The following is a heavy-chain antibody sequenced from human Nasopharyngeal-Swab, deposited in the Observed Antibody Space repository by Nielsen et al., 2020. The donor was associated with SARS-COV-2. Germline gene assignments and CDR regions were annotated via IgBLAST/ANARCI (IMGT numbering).Heavy chain of an antibody. Sequence: LKISCAASGFTFSSYGMHWARQAPGKGLEWVAVISYDGSNKYYADSVKGRFTISRDNSKNTLYLQMNSLRAEDTAVYYCAKGGGTTGTVGLDIWGQGTMVTVSS. V-gene: IGHV3-30*18. CDR3: AKGGGTTGTVGLDI. CDR1: GFTFSSYG. CDR2: ISYDGSNK. J-gene: IGHJ3*02. D-gene: IGHD1-1*01.